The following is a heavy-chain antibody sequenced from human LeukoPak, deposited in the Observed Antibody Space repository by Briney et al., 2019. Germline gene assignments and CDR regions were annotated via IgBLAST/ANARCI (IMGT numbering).Heavy chain of an antibody. V-gene: IGHV3-23*01. D-gene: IGHD3-16*01. Sequence: GGSLRLSCAASGFTFSSYGMSWVRRAPGKGLEWVSAISGSGGSTYYADSVKGRFTISRDNSKNTLYLQMNSLRAEDTAVYYCAKRGGMYPAYYFDYWGQGTLVTVSS. CDR1: GFTFSSYG. CDR2: ISGSGGST. CDR3: AKRGGMYPAYYFDY. J-gene: IGHJ4*02.